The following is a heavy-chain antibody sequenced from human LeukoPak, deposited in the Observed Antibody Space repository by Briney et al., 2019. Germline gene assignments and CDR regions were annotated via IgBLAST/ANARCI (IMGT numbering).Heavy chain of an antibody. D-gene: IGHD1-14*01. CDR2: IKQDGSDK. CDR3: ARGPEYMSPFDY. Sequence: PGGSLRLSCAASGFTFSTYWMDWVRQAPGKGLEWVANIKQDGSDKHYVDSVKSRFTISRDNAKNSLYLQMNSLRAEDTAVYYCARGPEYMSPFDYCGQGALITVSS. J-gene: IGHJ4*02. CDR1: GFTFSTYW. V-gene: IGHV3-7*01.